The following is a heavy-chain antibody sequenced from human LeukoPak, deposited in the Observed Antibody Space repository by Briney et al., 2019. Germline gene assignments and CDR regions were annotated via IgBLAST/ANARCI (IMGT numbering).Heavy chain of an antibody. CDR3: ARIAEMHLQFYSDY. D-gene: IGHD5-24*01. CDR1: GYTFTSYG. J-gene: IGHJ4*02. Sequence: ASVKLSCTASGYTFTSYGISWVRQAPGQGLEWMGWISAYNGNTNYAQKLQGRVTMTTDTSTNTAYMELRSLRSDDTALYYCARIAEMHLQFYSDYWGQGTQVTVSS. V-gene: IGHV1-18*01. CDR2: ISAYNGNT.